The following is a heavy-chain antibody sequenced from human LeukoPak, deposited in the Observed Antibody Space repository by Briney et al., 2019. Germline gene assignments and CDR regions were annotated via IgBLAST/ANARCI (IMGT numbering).Heavy chain of an antibody. CDR2: ISSRSSYI. V-gene: IGHV3-21*01. CDR3: VSRRTVLQSCTGRSCDY. Sequence: PGGSLRLSCAASGFTFSSYTMNWVRQAPGKGLEWVSSISSRSSYIYYADSVKGRFTISRDNAKNSLYLQMNSLRAEDAAVYYCVSRRTVLQSCTGRSCDYWGQGTLVTVSS. CDR1: GFTFSSYT. J-gene: IGHJ4*02. D-gene: IGHD2-15*01.